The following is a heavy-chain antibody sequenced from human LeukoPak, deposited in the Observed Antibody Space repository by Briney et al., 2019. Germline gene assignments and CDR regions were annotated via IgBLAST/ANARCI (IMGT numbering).Heavy chain of an antibody. D-gene: IGHD6-13*01. CDR2: ISASGGTT. CDR3: AKGLIAAAGINWFDS. J-gene: IGHJ5*01. V-gene: IGHV3-23*01. Sequence: GGSLRLSCAASGFTFSNYAMTWVRQAPGKGLEWVSGISASGGTTYYADSVKGRFTISRDNSKNTLYLQMNSLRAEDTAVYYCAKGLIAAAGINWFDSWGQGTLVTVSS. CDR1: GFTFSNYA.